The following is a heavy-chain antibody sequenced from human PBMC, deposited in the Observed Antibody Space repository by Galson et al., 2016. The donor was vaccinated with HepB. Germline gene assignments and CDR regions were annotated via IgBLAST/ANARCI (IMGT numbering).Heavy chain of an antibody. J-gene: IGHJ6*02. CDR2: IIPIFDSA. CDR3: ATAPMGDDYFYYGMDV. V-gene: IGHV1-69*06. D-gene: IGHD3-16*01. Sequence: SVKVSCKASGGTFRSHIISWVRQAPGQGLEWMGGIIPIFDSANYAQKFQGRVTITADKSTSTTYMELSSLRSEDTAMYYCATAPMGDDYFYYGMDVWGQGTTVTVSS. CDR1: GGTFRSHI.